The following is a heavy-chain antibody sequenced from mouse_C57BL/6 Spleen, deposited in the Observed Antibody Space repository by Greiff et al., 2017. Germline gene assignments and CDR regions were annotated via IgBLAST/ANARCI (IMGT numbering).Heavy chain of an antibody. D-gene: IGHD2-2*01. Sequence: QVQLQQSGAELARPGASVKLSCKASGYTFTSYGISWVKQRTGQGLEWIGEIYPRSGNTYYNEKFKGKATLTADKSSSTAYMELRSLTSEDSAVYVCAREEGSTMVTTGFAYWGQGTLVTVSA. CDR3: AREEGSTMVTTGFAY. CDR2: IYPRSGNT. V-gene: IGHV1-81*01. J-gene: IGHJ3*01. CDR1: GYTFTSYG.